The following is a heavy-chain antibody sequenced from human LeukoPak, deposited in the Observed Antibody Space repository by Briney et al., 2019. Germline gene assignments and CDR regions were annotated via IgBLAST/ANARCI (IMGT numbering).Heavy chain of an antibody. CDR3: ARDPSGYSSGWYVVYYGMDV. J-gene: IGHJ6*02. D-gene: IGHD6-19*01. Sequence: PSGTLSLTCAVSGGSISSSSWWSWVRQPPGKGLEWIGEIYHSGSTNYNPSLKSRVTISVDKSKNQFSLKLSSVTAADTAVYYCARDPSGYSSGWYVVYYGMDVWGQGTTVTVSS. V-gene: IGHV4-4*02. CDR1: GGSISSSSW. CDR2: IYHSGST.